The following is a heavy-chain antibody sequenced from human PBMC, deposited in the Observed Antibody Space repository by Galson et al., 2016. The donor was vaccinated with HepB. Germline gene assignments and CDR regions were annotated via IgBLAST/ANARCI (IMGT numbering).Heavy chain of an antibody. Sequence: SLRLSCAASGFTFSSYSMNWVRQAPGKGLEWVSSISSSSSSIYTAASVKGRFTISRDNAKSSLYLQMNSLRAEDTSVYYCTRITHSSGRLPFDFWGQGTLVTVSS. CDR2: ISSSSSSI. V-gene: IGHV3-21*01. J-gene: IGHJ4*02. CDR1: GFTFSSYS. D-gene: IGHD3-22*01. CDR3: TRITHSSGRLPFDF.